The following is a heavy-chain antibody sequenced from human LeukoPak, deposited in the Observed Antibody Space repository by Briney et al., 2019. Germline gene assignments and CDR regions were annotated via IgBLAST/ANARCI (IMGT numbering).Heavy chain of an antibody. J-gene: IGHJ3*02. CDR3: ARAYYDSSGTNYPDAFDI. V-gene: IGHV4-31*03. Sequence: PSETLSLTCTVSGGSISSGGYYWSWIRQHPGKGLEWIGYIYYSGSTYYNPSLKRRVTISVDTSKNQFSLKLSSVTAADTAVYYCARAYYDSSGTNYPDAFDIWGQGTMVTVSS. CDR1: GGSISSGGYY. D-gene: IGHD3-22*01. CDR2: IYYSGST.